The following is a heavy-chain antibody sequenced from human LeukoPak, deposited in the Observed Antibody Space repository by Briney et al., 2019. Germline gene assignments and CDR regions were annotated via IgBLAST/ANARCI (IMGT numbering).Heavy chain of an antibody. CDR3: ARLRGYSYGLLDY. CDR1: GGSISSGGYY. CDR2: IYHSGST. J-gene: IGHJ4*02. Sequence: SETLSLTCTVSGGSISSGGYYWSWIRQPPGKGLEWIGYIYHSGSTYYNPSLKSRVTISVDRSKNQFSLKLSSVTAADTAVYYCARLRGYSYGLLDYWGQGTLVTVSS. D-gene: IGHD5-18*01. V-gene: IGHV4-30-2*01.